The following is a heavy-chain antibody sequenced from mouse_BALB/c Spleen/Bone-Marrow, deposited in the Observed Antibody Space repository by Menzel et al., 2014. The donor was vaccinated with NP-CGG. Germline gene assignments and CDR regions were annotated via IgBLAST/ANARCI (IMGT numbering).Heavy chain of an antibody. CDR3: ARHRGTNYEFAY. J-gene: IGHJ3*01. D-gene: IGHD2-4*01. Sequence: EVQLVESGGDLVKPGGSLKLSCAASGFSFSSYGMSWVRQTPDKRLEWVATIGGGGSYTYYPDSVKGRFTISRDNAKNTLYLQMSSLKTDDSDMYCRARHRGTNYEFAYWGQGTLVTVSA. CDR2: IGGGGSYT. CDR1: GFSFSSYG. V-gene: IGHV5-6*01.